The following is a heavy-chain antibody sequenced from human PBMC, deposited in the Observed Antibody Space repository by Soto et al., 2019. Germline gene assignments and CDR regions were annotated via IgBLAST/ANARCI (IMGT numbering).Heavy chain of an antibody. V-gene: IGHV3-74*01. CDR3: ARGGLGNYYNDY. Sequence: EVQLVESGGGLVQPGGSLRLSCAASGFTFSRDCMPWVLQSPGKGLVWVSRIKGDGTITNYADSVKGRFTTSRDNPTNTVYLQLNSLKTEDTAVYYCARGGLGNYYNDYWGQGTLVTVSS. D-gene: IGHD3-10*01. J-gene: IGHJ4*02. CDR2: IKGDGTIT. CDR1: GFTFSRDC.